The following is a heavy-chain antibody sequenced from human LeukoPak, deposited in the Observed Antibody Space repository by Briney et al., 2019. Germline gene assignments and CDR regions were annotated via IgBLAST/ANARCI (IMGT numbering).Heavy chain of an antibody. J-gene: IGHJ4*02. D-gene: IGHD1-7*01. CDR2: VSGTGTA. Sequence: PSETLSLTCTVSTGSLNSYFWTWVRQPAGKGLEWIGRVSGTGTAYSNPSLESRVIISLDTSGNQFSLKLMSVTAADTAVYYCARGKELTGTSGHYSFDFWGQGTLVSVSS. V-gene: IGHV4-4*07. CDR3: ARGKELTGTSGHYSFDF. CDR1: TGSLNSYF.